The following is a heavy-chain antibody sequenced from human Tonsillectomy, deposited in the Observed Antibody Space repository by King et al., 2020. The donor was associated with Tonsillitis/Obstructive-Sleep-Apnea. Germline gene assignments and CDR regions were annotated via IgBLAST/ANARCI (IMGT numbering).Heavy chain of an antibody. J-gene: IGHJ3*02. CDR3: ARHLPPDSSGSDAFDI. Sequence: VQLVESGGGLVKPGGSLRLSCAASGFIFSDYYMSWIRQAPGKGLEWVSYISSSSSYTNYADSVKGRFTISRDNAKNSLYLQMNSLRAEDTAVYYCARHLPPDSSGSDAFDIWGQGTMVTVSS. CDR1: GFIFSDYY. D-gene: IGHD3-22*01. V-gene: IGHV3-11*05. CDR2: ISSSSSYT.